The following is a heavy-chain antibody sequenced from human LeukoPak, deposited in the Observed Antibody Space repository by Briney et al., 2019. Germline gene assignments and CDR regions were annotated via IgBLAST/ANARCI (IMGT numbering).Heavy chain of an antibody. CDR2: IYPGDSDT. Sequence: GESLKISCKGSGYSFTSYWIGWVRQMPGKGLEWMGIIYPGDSDTRYSPSFQGQVTMSADRSISTTYLQWSSLKASDTAVYYCARPLDAVAGTSSDYWGQGTLVTVSS. V-gene: IGHV5-51*01. D-gene: IGHD6-19*01. J-gene: IGHJ4*02. CDR3: ARPLDAVAGTSSDY. CDR1: GYSFTSYW.